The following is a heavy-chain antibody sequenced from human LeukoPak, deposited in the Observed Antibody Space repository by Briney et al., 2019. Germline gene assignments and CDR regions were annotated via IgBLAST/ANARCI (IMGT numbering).Heavy chain of an antibody. CDR2: INPNSGGT. V-gene: IGHV1-2*02. D-gene: IGHD1-26*01. CDR3: ARAAVGATGNFDY. J-gene: IGHJ4*02. CDR1: GYTFTGYY. Sequence: ASVKVSCKASGYTFTGYYMHWVRQAPGQGLEWMGWINPNSGGTNYAQKVQGRVTMTRDTSISTAYMELSRLRSDDTAVYYCARAAVGATGNFDYWGQGTLVTVSS.